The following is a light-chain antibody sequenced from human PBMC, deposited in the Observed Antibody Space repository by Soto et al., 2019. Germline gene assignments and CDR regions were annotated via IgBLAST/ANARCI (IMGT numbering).Light chain of an antibody. J-gene: IGKJ1*01. Sequence: EIVMTQSPATLSVSPGERATLSCRASQSVSTSLAWYQQKPGQAPRLLLSGASTRATGVPARFSGSGSETEFTLTIISLQSEDFAVYYCQQYKNWWTFGQGPKVEIK. V-gene: IGKV3-15*01. CDR3: QQYKNWWT. CDR2: GAS. CDR1: QSVSTS.